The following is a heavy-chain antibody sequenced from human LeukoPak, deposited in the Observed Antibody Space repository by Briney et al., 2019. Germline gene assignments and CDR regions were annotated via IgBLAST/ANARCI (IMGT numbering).Heavy chain of an antibody. Sequence: ASVKVSCTASGYTFTSYDINWVRQATGQGLEWMGWMSPNSGNTGYAQKFQGRVTMTRNTSISAAYMELSSLRSEDTAVYYCAREIVVVPAADYYYYGMDVWGQGTTVTVSS. CDR3: AREIVVVPAADYYYYGMDV. D-gene: IGHD2-2*01. CDR1: GYTFTSYD. CDR2: MSPNSGNT. J-gene: IGHJ6*02. V-gene: IGHV1-8*01.